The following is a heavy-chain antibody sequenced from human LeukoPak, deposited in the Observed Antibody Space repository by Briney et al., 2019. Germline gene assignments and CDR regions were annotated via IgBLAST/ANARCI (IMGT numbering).Heavy chain of an antibody. Sequence: PSETLSLTCTVSGGSISSYYWSWIRQPPGKGLEWIGYIYYSGSTNYNPSLKSRVTISVDTSKNQFSLKLSSVTAADTAVYYCARHRPTYYYDSSGYYDAFDIWGQGTMVTVSS. V-gene: IGHV4-59*08. J-gene: IGHJ3*02. CDR2: IYYSGST. CDR3: ARHRPTYYYDSSGYYDAFDI. D-gene: IGHD3-22*01. CDR1: GGSISSYY.